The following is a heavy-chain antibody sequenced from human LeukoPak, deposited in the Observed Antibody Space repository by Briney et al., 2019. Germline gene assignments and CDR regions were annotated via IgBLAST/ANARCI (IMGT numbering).Heavy chain of an antibody. D-gene: IGHD5-18*01. V-gene: IGHV3-53*01. CDR3: ASQVTYYYGMDV. Sequence: GGSPRLSCAASGFTVSSNYMSWVRQAPGKGLEWVSVIYSGGSTYYADSVKGRFTISRDNSKNTLYLQMNSLRAEDTAVYYCASQVTYYYGMDVWGQGTTVTVSS. CDR2: IYSGGST. J-gene: IGHJ6*02. CDR1: GFTVSSNY.